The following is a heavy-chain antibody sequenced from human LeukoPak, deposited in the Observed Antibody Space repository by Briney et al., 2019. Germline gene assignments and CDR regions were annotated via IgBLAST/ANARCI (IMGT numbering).Heavy chain of an antibody. CDR1: GLTFSDYH. V-gene: IGHV3-11*04. CDR3: ARESRWIQLWLLDY. J-gene: IGHJ4*02. Sequence: PGGSLRLSCAASGLTFSDYHMSWIRQAPGKGLEWVSYISSSGSTIYYADSVKGRFTISRDNAKNSLYLQMNSLRAEDTAVYYCARESRWIQLWLLDYWGQGTLVTVSS. CDR2: ISSSGSTI. D-gene: IGHD5-18*01.